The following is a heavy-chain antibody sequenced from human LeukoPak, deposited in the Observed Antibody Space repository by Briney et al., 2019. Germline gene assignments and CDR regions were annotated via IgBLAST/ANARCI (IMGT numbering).Heavy chain of an antibody. V-gene: IGHV3-11*01. CDR3: ARDDYYGSGLYGMDV. Sequence: GGSLRLSCAASGFTFSDYYMSWIRQAPGKGLEWVSYISSSGSTIYYADSVKGRFTISRDNANNSLYLQMNSLRAEDTAVYYCARDDYYGSGLYGMDVWGQGTTVTVSS. J-gene: IGHJ6*02. D-gene: IGHD3-10*01. CDR1: GFTFSDYY. CDR2: ISSSGSTI.